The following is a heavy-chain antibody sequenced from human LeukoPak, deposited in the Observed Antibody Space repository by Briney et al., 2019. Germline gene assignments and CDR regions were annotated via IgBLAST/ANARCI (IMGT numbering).Heavy chain of an antibody. CDR3: ARDGSGGYYFDY. D-gene: IGHD3-10*01. Sequence: GASVKASCKASGGTFSSYAISWVRQAPGQGLEWMGGIIPIFGTANYAQKFQGRVTITADESTSTAYMELSSLRSEDTAVYYCARDGSGGYYFDYWGQGTLVTVSS. CDR2: IIPIFGTA. CDR1: GGTFSSYA. J-gene: IGHJ4*02. V-gene: IGHV1-69*13.